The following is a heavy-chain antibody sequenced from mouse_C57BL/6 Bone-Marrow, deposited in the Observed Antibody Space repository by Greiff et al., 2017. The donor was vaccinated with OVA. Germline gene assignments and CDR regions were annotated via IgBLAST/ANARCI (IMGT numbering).Heavy chain of an antibody. D-gene: IGHD1-1*01. V-gene: IGHV2-5*01. Sequence: QVQLQQSGPGLVQPSQSLSITCTVSGFSFTSYGVHWVRQSPGKGLEWLGVIWRGGSPDYNAAFMSRLSITKDNSKSQVFFKMNSLQADDTAIYYGAKNRDVSSYSWFAYWGQGTLVTVSA. CDR2: IWRGGSP. J-gene: IGHJ3*01. CDR3: AKNRDVSSYSWFAY. CDR1: GFSFTSYG.